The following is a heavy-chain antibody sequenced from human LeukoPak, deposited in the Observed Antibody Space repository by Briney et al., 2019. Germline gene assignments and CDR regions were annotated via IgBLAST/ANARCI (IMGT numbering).Heavy chain of an antibody. J-gene: IGHJ4*02. Sequence: SSETLSLTCTVSGGSISSYYWSWIRQPPGKGLEWIGYIYYSGSTNYNPSLKSRVTISVDTSKNQFSLKLSSVTAADTAVYYCARGRDAYNIYSDYWGQGTLVTVSS. CDR1: GGSISSYY. V-gene: IGHV4-59*01. D-gene: IGHD5-24*01. CDR3: ARGRDAYNIYSDY. CDR2: IYYSGST.